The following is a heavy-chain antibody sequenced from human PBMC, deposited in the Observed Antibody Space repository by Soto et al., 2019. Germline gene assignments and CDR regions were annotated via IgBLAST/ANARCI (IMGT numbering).Heavy chain of an antibody. Sequence: SETLSLTCTVSGGSISSYYWSWIRQPPGKGLEWIGYIYYSGSTNYNPSLKSRVTISVDTSKNQFSLKLSSVTAADTAVYYCARDRTYYYDSSGYPPQCFDIWGQGTMVTVSS. CDR2: IYYSGST. CDR1: GGSISSYY. V-gene: IGHV4-59*12. J-gene: IGHJ3*02. CDR3: ARDRTYYYDSSGYPPQCFDI. D-gene: IGHD3-22*01.